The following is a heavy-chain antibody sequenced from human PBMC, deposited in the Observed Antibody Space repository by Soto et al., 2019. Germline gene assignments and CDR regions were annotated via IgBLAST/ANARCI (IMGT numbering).Heavy chain of an antibody. Sequence: QVQLMESGGSVLQPGRSLRLSCAASGFTFSSYGMHWVRQAPGKGLEWVTIISNDGSIQYYGDSVKGRFTVSRDKSKNTLFLEMNSLTAEDTATYYCAKDRRDSSGNCSRCFGMDVGGQGTTVTVSS. CDR2: ISNDGSIQ. J-gene: IGHJ6*02. CDR3: AKDRRDSSGNCSRCFGMDV. D-gene: IGHD3-22*01. V-gene: IGHV3-30*18. CDR1: GFTFSSYG.